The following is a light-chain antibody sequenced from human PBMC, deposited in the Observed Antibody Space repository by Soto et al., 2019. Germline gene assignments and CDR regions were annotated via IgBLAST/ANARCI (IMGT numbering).Light chain of an antibody. CDR2: SAS. CDR1: QDIGNF. CDR3: QQLNNYPLT. J-gene: IGKJ4*01. V-gene: IGKV1-9*01. Sequence: DIQLTQSPSFVSASVGDRVTITCRASQDIGNFLAWYQQKPGKAPNLLIYSASTLQSGVPSRFSGSGSAAEFSLTISSLQTEDFEAYFCQQLNNYPLTFGGGTKVEI.